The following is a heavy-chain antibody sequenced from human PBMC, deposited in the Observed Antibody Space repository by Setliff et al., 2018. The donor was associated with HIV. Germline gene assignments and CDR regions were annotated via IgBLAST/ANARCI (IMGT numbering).Heavy chain of an antibody. CDR3: ANSVTDASYWYFIH. J-gene: IGHJ2*01. CDR1: GYTFTNYA. D-gene: IGHD4-17*01. Sequence: ASVKVSCKASGYTFTNYAIHWVRQAPGHSLEWMGFINSDTGNTTYSQKFQGRVTFSMDTSASTAYLVLSSLRAEDTAVYYCANSVTDASYWYFIHWGRGSPVTVSS. CDR2: INSDTGNT. V-gene: IGHV1-3*01.